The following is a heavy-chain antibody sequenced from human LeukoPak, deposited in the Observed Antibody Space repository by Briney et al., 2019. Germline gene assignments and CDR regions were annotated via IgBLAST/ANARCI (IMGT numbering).Heavy chain of an antibody. CDR3: ARGSPRALRYFDWHKNYYYYGTDV. J-gene: IGHJ6*04. D-gene: IGHD3-9*01. CDR2: ISAYNGNT. CDR1: GYTFTSYG. V-gene: IGHV1-18*04. Sequence: ASVKVSCKASGYTFTSYGISWVRQAPGQGLEWMGWISAYNGNTNYAQKLQGRVTMTTDTSTSTAYMELRSLRSDDTAVYYCARGSPRALRYFDWHKNYYYYGTDVWGKGTTVTVSS.